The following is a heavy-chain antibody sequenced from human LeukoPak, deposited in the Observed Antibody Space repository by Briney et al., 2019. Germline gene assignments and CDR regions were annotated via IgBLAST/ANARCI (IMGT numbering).Heavy chain of an antibody. J-gene: IGHJ3*02. CDR1: GFTFYSYT. V-gene: IGHV3-23*01. CDR3: TKGALRGHSAPGPSDI. Sequence: GGPLRLSCATSGFTFYSYTMTWVRQAPGKGLEWVSGISNSGGTTYYADFVKGRFTISRDNSKNTLDLRMSSLRTDDTAIYYCTKGALRGHSAPGPSDIWGQGTMVIVS. CDR2: ISNSGGTT. D-gene: IGHD5-18*01.